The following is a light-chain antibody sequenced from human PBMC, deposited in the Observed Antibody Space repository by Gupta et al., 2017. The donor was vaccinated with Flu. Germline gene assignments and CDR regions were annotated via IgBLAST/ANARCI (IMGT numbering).Light chain of an antibody. Sequence: QSALTQPASASGSPGQSITISCTGTSSDVGGYNYVSWYQQHPGKAPKLMIYEVSNRPSGVSNRFSGSKSGNTASLTISGLQAEDEADYYCSSYTSSSKVFGGGTKLTVL. CDR3: SSYTSSSKV. CDR1: SSDVGGYNY. V-gene: IGLV2-14*01. CDR2: EVS. J-gene: IGLJ3*02.